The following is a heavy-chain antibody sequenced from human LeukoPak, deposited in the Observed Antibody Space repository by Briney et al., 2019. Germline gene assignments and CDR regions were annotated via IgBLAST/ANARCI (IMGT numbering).Heavy chain of an antibody. Sequence: GGSLRLSCAASGFTFSSYSMNWVRQAPGKGLEWVSSISSSSSYIYYADSVKGRFTISRDNAKNSLYLQMNSLRAEDTAVYYCARDLQRDLWFRELPLPYYYYGMDVWGQGTTVTVSS. J-gene: IGHJ6*02. D-gene: IGHD3-10*01. CDR2: ISSSSSYI. CDR3: ARDLQRDLWFRELPLPYYYYGMDV. CDR1: GFTFSSYS. V-gene: IGHV3-21*01.